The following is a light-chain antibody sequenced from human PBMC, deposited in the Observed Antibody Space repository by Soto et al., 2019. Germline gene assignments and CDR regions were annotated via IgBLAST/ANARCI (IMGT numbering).Light chain of an antibody. Sequence: DIQRTKSPSTLSASVGDRVTITCRASQSISSWLAWYQQKPGKAPKLLVYKASSLESGVPSRFSGSGSGTEFTLTISTLQPDDFATYYCQQYEAYPLTFGGGTKVEI. CDR1: QSISSW. V-gene: IGKV1-5*03. CDR3: QQYEAYPLT. J-gene: IGKJ4*01. CDR2: KAS.